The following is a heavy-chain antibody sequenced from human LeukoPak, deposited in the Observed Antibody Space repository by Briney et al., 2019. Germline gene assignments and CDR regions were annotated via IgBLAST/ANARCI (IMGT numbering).Heavy chain of an antibody. D-gene: IGHD1-26*01. CDR1: GLTPSSNW. J-gene: IGHJ3*02. Sequence: GESLSLSCARSGLTPSSNWMQWVRQAPGEGLVWVSRIYRDGGRTNYADSVKGRLTISGDNAKNTQYLQMNSLRAEDTGVYYCARSGRGGAFDIWGQGTMVTVSS. CDR3: ARSGRGGAFDI. V-gene: IGHV3-74*01. CDR2: IYRDGGRT.